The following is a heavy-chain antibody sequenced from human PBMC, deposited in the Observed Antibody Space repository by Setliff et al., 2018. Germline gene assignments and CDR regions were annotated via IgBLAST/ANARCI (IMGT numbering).Heavy chain of an antibody. CDR2: IKQDGSEK. D-gene: IGHD1-1*01. Sequence: PGGSLRLSCAASGFTFSRYWMSWVRQAPGKGLEWVANIKQDGSEKYYVDSVKGRFTISRDNAKNSLYLQMNSLRAEDTAVYYCARDHGTVPGVDYMDVWGKGTTVTVSS. J-gene: IGHJ6*03. V-gene: IGHV3-7*01. CDR3: ARDHGTVPGVDYMDV. CDR1: GFTFSRYW.